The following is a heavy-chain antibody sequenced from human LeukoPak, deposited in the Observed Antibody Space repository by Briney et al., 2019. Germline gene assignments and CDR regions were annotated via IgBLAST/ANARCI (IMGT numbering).Heavy chain of an antibody. CDR2: ISSSGSTI. CDR3: ARGRVLRIDY. D-gene: IGHD3-10*01. CDR1: GFTFSSYE. Sequence: GGSLRLSCAASGFTFSSYEMNWVRQAPGKGLEWVSYISSSGSTIYYADSVKGRFTISRDNAKNSLYLQMNSLRAEDMAVYYCARGRVLRIDYWGQGTLVTVSS. J-gene: IGHJ4*02. V-gene: IGHV3-48*03.